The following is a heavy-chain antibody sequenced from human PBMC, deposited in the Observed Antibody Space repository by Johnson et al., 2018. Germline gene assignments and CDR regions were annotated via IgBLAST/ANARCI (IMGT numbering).Heavy chain of an antibody. D-gene: IGHD3-22*01. Sequence: QVQLVESGGGVVQPGRSLRLSCAASGFIFSSYGLHWVRQAPGTGLEWVAVISYDGINTYYEDSVKGRFILSRDNSKNTLYLQMNSLRAEDTAVYYCAKAVDSSGYSGVVAFDIWGQGTMVTVSS. V-gene: IGHV3-30*18. CDR3: AKAVDSSGYSGVVAFDI. CDR2: ISYDGINT. J-gene: IGHJ3*02. CDR1: GFIFSSYG.